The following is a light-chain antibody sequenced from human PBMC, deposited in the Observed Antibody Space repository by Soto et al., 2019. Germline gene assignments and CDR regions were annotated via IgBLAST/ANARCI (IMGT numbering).Light chain of an antibody. CDR2: SSN. CDR1: SSNIGSNT. Sequence: QSVLTQPPSASGTPGQRVTISCSGSSSNIGSNTVNWYQQLPGTAPKLLIYSSNQRPSGVPDRFSASKSGTSASLAISGLQSEDEADYYCAAWDDSLSGVVFGGGTKVTVL. CDR3: AAWDDSLSGVV. V-gene: IGLV1-44*01. J-gene: IGLJ2*01.